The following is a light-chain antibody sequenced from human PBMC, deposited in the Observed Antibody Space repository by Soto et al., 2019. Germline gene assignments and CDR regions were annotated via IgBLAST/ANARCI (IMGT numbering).Light chain of an antibody. CDR1: NSNIGSDI. CDR3: ATWDGGLSGPLV. V-gene: IGLV1-44*01. J-gene: IGLJ1*01. Sequence: QSVLTQPPSASGTPGQRATISCCGSNSNIGSDIVNCYQLLPGAAPEVLINTTNQRPSGVPERFSGPKSGTSASLAISGLQSEDEANSSCATWDGGLSGPLVFGTGTKVTLL. CDR2: TTN.